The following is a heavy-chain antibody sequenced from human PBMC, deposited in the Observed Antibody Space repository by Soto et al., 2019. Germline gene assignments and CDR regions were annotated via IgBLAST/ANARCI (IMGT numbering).Heavy chain of an antibody. CDR2: ISAYNGNT. Sequence: ASVKVSCKASGYTFTSYGISWVRQAPGQGLEWMGWISAYNGNTNYAQKLQGRVTMTTDTSTSTAYMELRSLRSDDTAVYYCARVKGSAYHTWFGPLGPGTLLTVSS. D-gene: IGHD3-22*01. CDR3: ARVKGSAYHTWFGP. CDR1: GYTFTSYG. J-gene: IGHJ5*02. V-gene: IGHV1-18*01.